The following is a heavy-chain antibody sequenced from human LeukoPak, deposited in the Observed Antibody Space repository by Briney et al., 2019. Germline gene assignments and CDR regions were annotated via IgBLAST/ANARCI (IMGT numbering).Heavy chain of an antibody. CDR2: IYYSGST. Sequence: PSETLSLTCTVSGGSISSSSYYWGWIRQPPGKGLEWIGSIYYSGSTYYNPSLKSRVTTSVDTSKNQFSLKLSSVTAADTAVYYCARDPRGYSYGYVDYWGQGTLVTVSS. CDR1: GGSISSSSYY. J-gene: IGHJ4*02. D-gene: IGHD5-18*01. CDR3: ARDPRGYSYGYVDY. V-gene: IGHV4-39*02.